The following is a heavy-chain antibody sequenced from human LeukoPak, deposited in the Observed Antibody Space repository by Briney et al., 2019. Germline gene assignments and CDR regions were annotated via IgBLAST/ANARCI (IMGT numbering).Heavy chain of an antibody. J-gene: IGHJ6*03. V-gene: IGHV3-15*01. CDR3: TTVVRITMVRGVISYYYHYMDV. CDR1: GFTFSNAW. CDR2: IKSKTDGGTT. Sequence: GGSLRLSCAASGFTFSNAWMSWVRQAPGKGLEWVGRIKSKTDGGTTDYAAPMKGRFTISRDDSKNTLYLQMNSLKTEDTAVYYCTTVVRITMVRGVISYYYHYMDVWGKGTTVTVSS. D-gene: IGHD3-10*01.